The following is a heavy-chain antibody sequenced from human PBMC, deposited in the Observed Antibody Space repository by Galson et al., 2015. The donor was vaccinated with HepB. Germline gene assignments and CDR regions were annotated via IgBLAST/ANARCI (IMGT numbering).Heavy chain of an antibody. V-gene: IGHV3-7*01. CDR3: ARGGRSTSYYWEF. Sequence: SLRLSCAASRFAFSDYCMTWVRHSPGKGLEWVATIKRDGSGKFYVDSVEGRFTISRDNSRYSLYLQMDNVRGEDTAVYFCARGGRSTSYYWEFWGQGTLVTVSS. D-gene: IGHD2-2*01. CDR2: IKRDGSGK. CDR1: RFAFSDYC. J-gene: IGHJ1*01.